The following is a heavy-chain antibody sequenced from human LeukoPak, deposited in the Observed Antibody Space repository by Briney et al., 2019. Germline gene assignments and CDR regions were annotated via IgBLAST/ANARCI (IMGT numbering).Heavy chain of an antibody. D-gene: IGHD6-13*01. J-gene: IGHJ4*02. CDR3: AKGTAAGYSSSWYPH. CDR2: ISSSGGST. V-gene: IGHV3-23*01. Sequence: GGSLRLSCAASGFTFSNYAMSWVRQAPGKGLEWVSGISSSGGSTYYADSVKGRFTISRDNSKNTLHLQMNSLRAEDTAAYYCAKGTAAGYSSSWYPHWGQGILISVSS. CDR1: GFTFSNYA.